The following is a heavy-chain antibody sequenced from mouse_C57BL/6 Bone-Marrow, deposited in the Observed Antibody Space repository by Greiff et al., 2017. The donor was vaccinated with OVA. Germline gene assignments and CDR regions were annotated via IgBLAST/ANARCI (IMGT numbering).Heavy chain of an antibody. D-gene: IGHD4-1*01. CDR1: GFTFSDYG. J-gene: IGHJ2*01. CDR2: ISSGSSTI. CDR3: ARMGANWDVDYFDY. Sequence: EVMLVESGEGLVKPGGSLKLSCAASGFTFSDYGMHWVRQAPEKGLEWVAYISSGSSTIYYADTVKGRFTISRDNAKNTLFLQMTSLRSEDTAMYYCARMGANWDVDYFDYWGQGTTLTVSS. V-gene: IGHV5-17*01.